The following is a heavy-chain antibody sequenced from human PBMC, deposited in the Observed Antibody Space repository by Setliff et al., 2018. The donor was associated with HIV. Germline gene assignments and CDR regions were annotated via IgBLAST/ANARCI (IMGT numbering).Heavy chain of an antibody. J-gene: IGHJ5*02. CDR3: ARGRMATVLIRNWIDP. Sequence: YAVYGGSLSGYYWTWIRQPPGKGLEWIGEINHSGSTNYNPSLKSRVTISIDTSKNQFSLKLSSVTAADTAMYYCARGRMATVLIRNWIDPWGQGSLVTVSS. CDR2: INHSGST. V-gene: IGHV4-34*01. D-gene: IGHD4-4*01. CDR1: GGSLSGYY.